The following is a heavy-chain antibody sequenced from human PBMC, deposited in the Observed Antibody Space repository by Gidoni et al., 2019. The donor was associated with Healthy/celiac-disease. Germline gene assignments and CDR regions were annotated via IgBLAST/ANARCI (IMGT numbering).Heavy chain of an antibody. CDR2: ISWNSGSI. J-gene: IGHJ4*02. V-gene: IGHV3-9*01. Sequence: EVQLVESGGGLVQPVRSLRLSCAASGFTFDDDAMHWVRQAPGKGLEWVSGISWNSGSIGYADSVKGRFTISRDNAKNSLYLQMNSLRAEDTALYYCAKDRDITGTTGPFDYWGQGTLVTVSS. CDR3: AKDRDITGTTGPFDY. CDR1: GFTFDDDA. D-gene: IGHD1-7*01.